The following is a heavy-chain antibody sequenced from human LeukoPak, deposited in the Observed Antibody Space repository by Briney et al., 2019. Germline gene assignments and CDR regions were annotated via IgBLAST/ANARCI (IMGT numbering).Heavy chain of an antibody. D-gene: IGHD3-22*01. CDR3: AKVGSGYYQGY. CDR2: ISGSGGST. CDR1: GFTFSSYA. V-gene: IGHV3-23*01. Sequence: GGSLRLSCAASGFTFSSYAMSWVRQAPGKGLEWASAISGSGGSTYYADSVKGRFTISRDNSKNTLYLQMNSLRAEDTAVYYCAKVGSGYYQGYWGQGTLVTVSS. J-gene: IGHJ4*02.